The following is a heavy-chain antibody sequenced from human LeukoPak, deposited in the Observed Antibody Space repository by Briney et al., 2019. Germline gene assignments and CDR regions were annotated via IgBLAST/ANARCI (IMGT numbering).Heavy chain of an antibody. CDR1: GGSISSGSYY. CDR2: IYTSGST. D-gene: IGHD3-10*01. CDR3: ARCTGVWFDP. J-gene: IGHJ5*02. V-gene: IGHV4-61*02. Sequence: PSETLSLTCTVSGGSISSGSYYWSWIRQPAGKGLEWIGRIYTSGSTNYNSSLKSRVTISVDTSKNQFSLKLSSVTAADTAVYYCARCTGVWFDPWGQGTLVTVSS.